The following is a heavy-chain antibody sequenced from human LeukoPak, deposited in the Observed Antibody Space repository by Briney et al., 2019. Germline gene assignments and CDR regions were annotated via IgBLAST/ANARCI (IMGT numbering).Heavy chain of an antibody. CDR2: IYTSGNT. CDR1: GGSTSTYY. D-gene: IGHD6-19*01. V-gene: IGHV4-4*07. CDR3: ARLAGTDAFDV. J-gene: IGHJ3*01. Sequence: PSETLSLTCTVSGGSTSTYYWSWIRQPAGKGLEWIGRIYTSGNTNYNPSLKSRVIMSVDTSKNQFSLKLSSVTAADTAVYYCARLAGTDAFDVWGQGTMVTVSS.